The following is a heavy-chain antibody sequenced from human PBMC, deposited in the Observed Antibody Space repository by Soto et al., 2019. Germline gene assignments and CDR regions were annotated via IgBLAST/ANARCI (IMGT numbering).Heavy chain of an antibody. J-gene: IGHJ5*02. CDR1: GGSISSYY. Sequence: SATLXLTCTVSGGSISSYYWSWIRQPPGKGLEWIGYIYYSGSTNYNPSLKSRVTISVDTSKNQFSLKLSSVTAADTAVYYCARDSGSGYYYDSSGSSAAGTRFDPWGQGTLVTVSS. V-gene: IGHV4-59*01. CDR2: IYYSGST. CDR3: ARDSGSGYYYDSSGSSAAGTRFDP. D-gene: IGHD3-22*01.